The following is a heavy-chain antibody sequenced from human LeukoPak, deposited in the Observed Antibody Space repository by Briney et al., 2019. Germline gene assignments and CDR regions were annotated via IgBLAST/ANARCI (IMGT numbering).Heavy chain of an antibody. CDR2: INTDGSST. CDR3: TTELVGACY. Sequence: GGSLRLSCAASGFTFSSYWMHWVRQAPGKGLVWVSRINTDGSSTSYADSVKGRFTISRDNAKNTLYLQMNSLKTEDTAVYYCTTELVGACYWGQGTLVTVSS. J-gene: IGHJ4*02. D-gene: IGHD1-26*01. CDR1: GFTFSSYW. V-gene: IGHV3-74*01.